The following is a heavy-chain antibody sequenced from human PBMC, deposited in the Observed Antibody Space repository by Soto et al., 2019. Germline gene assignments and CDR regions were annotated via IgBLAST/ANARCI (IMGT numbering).Heavy chain of an antibody. V-gene: IGHV4-34*01. CDR3: ASPLPYVMDV. CDR1: GGSFSGYY. Sequence: PSETLSLTCAVYGGSFSGYYWSWIRQPPGKGLEWIGEINHSGSTNYNPSLKSRVTISVDTAKNQFSLKLSSVTAADTAVYYCASPLPYVMDVWGQGTTVT. J-gene: IGHJ6*02. CDR2: INHSGST.